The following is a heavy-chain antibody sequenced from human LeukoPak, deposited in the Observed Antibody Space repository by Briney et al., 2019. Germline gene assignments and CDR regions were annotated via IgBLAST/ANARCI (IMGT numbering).Heavy chain of an antibody. V-gene: IGHV4-34*01. CDR3: ARLTVTTSYFDY. D-gene: IGHD4-17*01. CDR1: GVSFSGYY. CDR2: INHSGST. J-gene: IGHJ4*02. Sequence: SETLSLTCAVYGVSFSGYYWSWIRQPPGKGLEWIGEINHSGSTNYNPSLKSRVTISVDTSKNQFSLKLSSVTAADTAVYYCARLTVTTSYFDYWGQGTLVTLSS.